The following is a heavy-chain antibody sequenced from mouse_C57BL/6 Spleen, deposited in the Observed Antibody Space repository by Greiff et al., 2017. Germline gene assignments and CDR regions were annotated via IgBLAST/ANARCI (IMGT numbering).Heavy chain of an antibody. V-gene: IGHV2-3*01. CDR2: IWGDGST. Sequence: VKVVESGPGLVAPSQSLSITCTVSGFSLTSYAVSWVRQPPGKGLEWLGVIWGDGSTNYHSAPISSLSISKDNSKGQVFLKLNSLQTDDTATYYCANYGSSYGYAMGYWGQGTTVTVSS. J-gene: IGHJ4*01. CDR1: GFSLTSYA. D-gene: IGHD1-1*01. CDR3: ANYGSSYGYAMGY.